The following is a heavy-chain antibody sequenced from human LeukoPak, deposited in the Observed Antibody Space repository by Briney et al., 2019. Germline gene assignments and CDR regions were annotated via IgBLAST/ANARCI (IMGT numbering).Heavy chain of an antibody. CDR3: ARVRVTMVRGPTDY. D-gene: IGHD3-10*01. Sequence: SETLSLTCAVYGGSFSGYYWSRIRQPPGKGLEWIGEINHSGSTNYNPSLKSRVTISVDTSKNQFSLKLSSVTAADTAVYYCARVRVTMVRGPTDYWGQGTLVTVSS. CDR2: INHSGST. CDR1: GGSFSGYY. J-gene: IGHJ4*02. V-gene: IGHV4-34*01.